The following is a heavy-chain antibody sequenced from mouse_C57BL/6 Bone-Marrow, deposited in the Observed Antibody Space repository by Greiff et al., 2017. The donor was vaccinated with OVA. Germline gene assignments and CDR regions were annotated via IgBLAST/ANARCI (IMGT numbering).Heavy chain of an antibody. CDR2: INPYNGGT. Sequence: VQLKQSGPVLVKPGASVKMSCKASGYTFTDYYMNWVKQSHGKSLEWIGVINPYNGGTSYNQKFKGKATLTVDKSSSTAYMELNSLTSEDSAVYYCARGLAPGMDYWGQGTSVTVSS. V-gene: IGHV1-19*01. J-gene: IGHJ4*01. CDR1: GYTFTDYY. D-gene: IGHD3-1*01. CDR3: ARGLAPGMDY.